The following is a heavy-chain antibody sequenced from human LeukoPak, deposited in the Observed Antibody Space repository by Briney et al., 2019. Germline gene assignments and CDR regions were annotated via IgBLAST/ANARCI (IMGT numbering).Heavy chain of an antibody. Sequence: ASVKVSCKASGYTFTSYYMHWVRQAPGQGLEWMGIINPSGGSTSYAQKLQGRVTMTTDTSTSTAYMELRSLRSDDTAVYYCAREESDYGMDVWGQGTTVTVS. J-gene: IGHJ6*02. CDR3: AREESDYGMDV. D-gene: IGHD3-3*01. CDR2: INPSGGST. CDR1: GYTFTSYY. V-gene: IGHV1-46*01.